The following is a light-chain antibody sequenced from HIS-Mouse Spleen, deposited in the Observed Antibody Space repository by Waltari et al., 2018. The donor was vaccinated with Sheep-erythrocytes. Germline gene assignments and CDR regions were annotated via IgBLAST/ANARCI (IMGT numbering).Light chain of an antibody. CDR3: QAWDSSTYV. CDR1: KLGDKY. V-gene: IGLV3-1*01. Sequence: SYELTQPTSVSVSPGQTDSITCSGDKLGDKYACWYQQKPGHSPVLVIYQDSKRPSGIPERFSGSNSGNTATLTISGTQAMDEADYYCQAWDSSTYVFGTGTKVTVL. J-gene: IGLJ1*01. CDR2: QDS.